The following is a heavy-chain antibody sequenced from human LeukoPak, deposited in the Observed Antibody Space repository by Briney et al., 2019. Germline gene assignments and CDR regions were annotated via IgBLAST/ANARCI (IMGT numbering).Heavy chain of an antibody. Sequence: ASVKVSCKASSYTFTNYAISWVRQAPGQGLEWMGWISAYNGNTNYAQKLQGRVTMTTDTSTSTAYMELRSLRSDDTAVYYCARGGRTYYDIPFDYWGQGTLVTVSS. V-gene: IGHV1-18*01. CDR2: ISAYNGNT. CDR3: ARGGRTYYDIPFDY. CDR1: SYTFTNYA. D-gene: IGHD3-9*01. J-gene: IGHJ4*02.